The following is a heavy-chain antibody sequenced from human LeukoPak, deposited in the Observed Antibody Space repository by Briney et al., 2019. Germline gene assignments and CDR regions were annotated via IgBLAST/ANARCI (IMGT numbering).Heavy chain of an antibody. J-gene: IGHJ4*02. CDR3: ARPQSPKRSGYEAPFED. CDR1: GGSISSSSYY. V-gene: IGHV4-39*01. Sequence: SETLSLTCTVSGGSISSSSYYWGWIRQPPGKGLEWIGSIYYSGSTYYNPSLKSRVTISVDTSKNQFSLKLSSVTAADTAVYYCARPQSPKRSGYEAPFEDWGQGTLVTVSS. D-gene: IGHD5-12*01. CDR2: IYYSGST.